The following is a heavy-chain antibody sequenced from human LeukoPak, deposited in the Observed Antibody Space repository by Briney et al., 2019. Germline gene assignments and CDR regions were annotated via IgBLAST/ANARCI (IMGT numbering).Heavy chain of an antibody. D-gene: IGHD4-11*01. CDR3: ARAPTTAYYNWFDP. J-gene: IGHJ5*02. V-gene: IGHV1-3*03. CDR2: INAGNGNT. Sequence: ASVKVSCKASGYTFTSYAMHWVRQAPGQRLEWMGWINAGNGNTKYSQEFQGRVTITRDTSASTAYMELSSLRSEDMAVYYCARAPTTAYYNWFDPWGQGTLVTVSS. CDR1: GYTFTSYA.